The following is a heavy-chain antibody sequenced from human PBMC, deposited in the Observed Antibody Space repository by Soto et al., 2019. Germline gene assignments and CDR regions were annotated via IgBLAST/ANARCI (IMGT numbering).Heavy chain of an antibody. Sequence: EVQLVESGGGLVQPGGSLRLSCAASGFTFSSYSMNWVRQAPGKGLEWVSYISSSSSTIYYADSVKGRFTISRDNAKNSLYLKMNSLRAEDTAVYYCARDLYYDILTGYWREDYYYGMDVWGQGTTVTVSS. V-gene: IGHV3-48*01. J-gene: IGHJ6*02. CDR1: GFTFSSYS. CDR3: ARDLYYDILTGYWREDYYYGMDV. CDR2: ISSSSSTI. D-gene: IGHD3-9*01.